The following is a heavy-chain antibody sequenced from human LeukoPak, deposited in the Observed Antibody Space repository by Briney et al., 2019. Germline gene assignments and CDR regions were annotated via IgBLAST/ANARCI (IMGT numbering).Heavy chain of an antibody. CDR2: INHSGST. Sequence: SETLSLTCAVYGGSFSGYYWSWIRQPPGKGLEWIGEINHSGSTNYNPSLKSRVTISVDTSKNQFSLKLSSVTAADTAVYYCATGNTAAAGTDWGQGTLVTVSS. D-gene: IGHD6-13*01. V-gene: IGHV4-34*01. J-gene: IGHJ4*02. CDR3: ATGNTAAAGTD. CDR1: GGSFSGYY.